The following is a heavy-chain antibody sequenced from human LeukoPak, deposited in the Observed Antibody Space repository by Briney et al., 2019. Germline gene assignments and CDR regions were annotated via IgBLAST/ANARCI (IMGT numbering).Heavy chain of an antibody. CDR1: GYTLTELS. V-gene: IGHV1-69*04. CDR2: IIPILGIA. Sequence: SVKVSCKVSGYTLTELSMHWVRQAPGQGLEWMGRIIPILGIANYAQKFQGRVTITADKSTSTAYMELSSLRSEDTAVYYCARDRTQWELLSAAPFDYWGQGTLVTVSS. CDR3: ARDRTQWELLSAAPFDY. D-gene: IGHD1-26*01. J-gene: IGHJ4*02.